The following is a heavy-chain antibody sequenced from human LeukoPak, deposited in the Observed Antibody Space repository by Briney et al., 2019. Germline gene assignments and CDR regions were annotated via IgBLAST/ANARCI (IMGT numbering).Heavy chain of an antibody. CDR1: GGTFSSYT. CDR3: ARDLSIAARNWSDP. D-gene: IGHD6-6*01. V-gene: IGHV1-69*04. CDR2: IIPILGIA. Sequence: SVKVSCKASGGTFSSYTISWVRQAPGQGLEWMGRIIPILGIANYAQKFQGRVTITADKSTSTAYMELSSLRSEDTAVYYCARDLSIAARNWSDPWGQETLVTVSS. J-gene: IGHJ5*02.